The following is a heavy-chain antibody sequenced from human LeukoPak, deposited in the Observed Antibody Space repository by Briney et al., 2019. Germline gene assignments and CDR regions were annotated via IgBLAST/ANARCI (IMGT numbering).Heavy chain of an antibody. Sequence: SETLSLTCTVFGGSINNYYWSWIRQPPGKGLEWIGYIYYSGSTNYNPSLKSRVTISVDTSKNQFSLKLSSVTAADTAVYYCAGFRGYSYGLDYWGQGTLVTVSS. CDR3: AGFRGYSYGLDY. CDR1: GGSINNYY. CDR2: IYYSGST. J-gene: IGHJ4*02. D-gene: IGHD5-18*01. V-gene: IGHV4-59*01.